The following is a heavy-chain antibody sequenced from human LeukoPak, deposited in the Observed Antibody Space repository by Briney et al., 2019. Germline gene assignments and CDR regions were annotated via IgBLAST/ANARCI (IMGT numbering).Heavy chain of an antibody. CDR3: AKHQSDYWEFDY. CDR1: GFTFRSYA. D-gene: IGHD5-12*01. J-gene: IGHJ4*02. CDR2: ISGSGGST. V-gene: IGHV3-23*01. Sequence: PGGSLRLSCAASGFTFRSYAMSWVRQAPGKGLEWVSTISGSGGSTYYADSVRGRFTISRDNSKNTLYLQMNSLRAEDTAIYYCAKHQSDYWEFDYWGQGTLVTVSS.